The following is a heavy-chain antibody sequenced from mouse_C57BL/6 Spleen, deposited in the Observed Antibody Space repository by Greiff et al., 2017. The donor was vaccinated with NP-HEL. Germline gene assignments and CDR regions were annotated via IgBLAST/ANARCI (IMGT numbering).Heavy chain of an antibody. J-gene: IGHJ4*01. CDR1: GFSLTSYG. Sequence: QVQLKESGPGLVQPSQSLSITCTVSGFSLTSYGVHWVRQSPGKGLEWLGVIWSGGSTDYNAAFISRLSISKDNSKSQVFFKMNSLQADDTAIYYCATITTVVPYAMDYWGQGTSVTVSS. CDR3: ATITTVVPYAMDY. V-gene: IGHV2-2*01. CDR2: IWSGGST. D-gene: IGHD1-1*01.